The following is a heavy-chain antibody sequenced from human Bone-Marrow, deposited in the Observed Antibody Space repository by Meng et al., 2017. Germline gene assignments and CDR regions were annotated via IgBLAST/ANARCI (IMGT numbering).Heavy chain of an antibody. CDR2: ISGSGGST. V-gene: IGHV3-23*01. Sequence: GESLKISCAASGFTFSSYAMSWVRQAPGKGLEWVSAISGSGGSTYYADSVKGRFTISRDNSKNTLYLQMKSLRAEDTAVYYCAKDRGYSSSWYNPRWPNWFDPWGQGTLVTVSS. CDR3: AKDRGYSSSWYNPRWPNWFDP. J-gene: IGHJ5*02. D-gene: IGHD6-13*01. CDR1: GFTFSSYA.